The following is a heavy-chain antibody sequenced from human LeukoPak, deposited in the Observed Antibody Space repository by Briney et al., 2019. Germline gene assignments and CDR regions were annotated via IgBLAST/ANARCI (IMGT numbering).Heavy chain of an antibody. D-gene: IGHD3-3*01. CDR1: GFTFSSYG. CDR2: ISYDGSNK. J-gene: IGHJ6*02. CDR3: AKDLMSRDYDFWRTYYYYGMDV. V-gene: IGHV3-30*18. Sequence: PGGSLRLSCAASGFTFSSYGMHWVRQAPGKGLEWVAVISYDGSNKYYADSVKGRFTISRDNSKNTLYLQTNSLRAEDTAVYYCAKDLMSRDYDFWRTYYYYGMDVWGQGTTVTVSS.